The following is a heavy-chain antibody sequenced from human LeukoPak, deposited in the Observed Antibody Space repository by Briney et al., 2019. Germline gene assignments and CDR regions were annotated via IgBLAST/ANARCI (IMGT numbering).Heavy chain of an antibody. V-gene: IGHV3-48*03. CDR3: ARGPPYYYDSSGYCVY. D-gene: IGHD3-22*01. Sequence: GGSLRLSCAASGCTFSRYEMNWVRQAPGKGLEWVAYISISCSTIYYAHSLKGRFTISRDNAKNSLYLQMNSLRAEDTAVYYCARGPPYYYDSSGYCVYWGQGTLVTVSS. J-gene: IGHJ4*02. CDR1: GCTFSRYE. CDR2: ISISCSTI.